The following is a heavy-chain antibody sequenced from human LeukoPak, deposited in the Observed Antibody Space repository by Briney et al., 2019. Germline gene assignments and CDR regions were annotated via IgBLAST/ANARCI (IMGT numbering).Heavy chain of an antibody. CDR1: GGSISSGSYY. V-gene: IGHV4-61*02. CDR3: AREGGLGAFDI. CDR2: IYTSGST. D-gene: IGHD3-16*01. Sequence: PSETLSLTCTVSGGSISSGSYYWSWIRQPAGKGLEWIGRIYTSGSTNYNPSLKSRVTISVDTSKNQFSLKLSSVTAADTAVYYCAREGGLGAFDIWGQGTMVTVSS. J-gene: IGHJ3*02.